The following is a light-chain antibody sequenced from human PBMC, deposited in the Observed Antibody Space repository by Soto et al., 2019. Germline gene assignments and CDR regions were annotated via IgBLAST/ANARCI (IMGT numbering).Light chain of an antibody. J-gene: IGKJ1*01. Sequence: EIVLTQSPGTLSLSPGERATLSCRASQSGSSRYLAWYQQKPGQAPGLLIYATSNRATGIPDRFSGSGSGTDFTLTITRLEPEDFAVYYCQQYGSSWTFGQWTKVEIK. V-gene: IGKV3-20*01. CDR1: QSGSSRY. CDR3: QQYGSSWT. CDR2: ATS.